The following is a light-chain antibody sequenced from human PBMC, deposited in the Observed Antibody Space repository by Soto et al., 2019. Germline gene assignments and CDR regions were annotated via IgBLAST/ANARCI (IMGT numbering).Light chain of an antibody. Sequence: QSVLTQPPSASGSPGQSVTISCTGTSSDVGGYNFVSWYQQHPGKAPKLMIYDVSKRPSAVPDRFSGSKSDNTASLTVSGLQAEYEADYYCSSYAGSNNLYVVGTGTKLAVL. J-gene: IGLJ1*01. V-gene: IGLV2-8*01. CDR1: SSDVGGYNF. CDR3: SSYAGSNNLYV. CDR2: DVS.